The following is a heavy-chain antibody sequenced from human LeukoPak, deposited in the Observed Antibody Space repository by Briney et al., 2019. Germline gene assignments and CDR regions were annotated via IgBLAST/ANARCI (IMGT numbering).Heavy chain of an antibody. Sequence: GGSLRLSCAASGFTFSSYSMNWVRQAPGKGLEWVSVAYSNGRTYYADSVKGRFTISRDISKNTLYLQMNSLRAEDTAVYYCARVLSGRGSLYDYYYYMDVWGKGTTVTISS. CDR3: ARVLSGRGSLYDYYYYMDV. CDR2: AYSNGRT. CDR1: GFTFSSYS. V-gene: IGHV3-53*01. D-gene: IGHD3-10*01. J-gene: IGHJ6*03.